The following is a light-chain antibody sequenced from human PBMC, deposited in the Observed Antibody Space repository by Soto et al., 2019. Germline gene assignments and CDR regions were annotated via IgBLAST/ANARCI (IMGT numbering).Light chain of an antibody. J-gene: IGLJ2*01. V-gene: IGLV1-51*01. CDR1: NSNIGENF. CDR2: DDA. Sequence: QSVLTQPPSVSAAPGQSVTISCSGANSNIGENFVSWYQQFPGTAPKLLIYDDATRPSGIPERFSGPKSGTSATLGITGLQTGDEANYYCAAFDSSLTAMVFGGGTQLTVL. CDR3: AAFDSSLTAMV.